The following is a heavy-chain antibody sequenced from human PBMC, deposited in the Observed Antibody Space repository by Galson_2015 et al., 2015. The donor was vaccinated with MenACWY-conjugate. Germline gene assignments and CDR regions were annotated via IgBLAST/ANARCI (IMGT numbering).Heavy chain of an antibody. CDR1: GFTFSSYA. J-gene: IGHJ4*02. D-gene: IGHD1-1*01. CDR2: INDSGGST. V-gene: IGHV3-23*01. CDR3: AKVGLGAGTLSHFDY. Sequence: SLRLSCAASGFTFSSYAMSWVRQAPAKGLEWVSDINDSGGSTYYAGSVKGRFTISRDNSKNTLYLQMNSLRVDDTAVYYCAKVGLGAGTLSHFDYWGRGTLVTVSS.